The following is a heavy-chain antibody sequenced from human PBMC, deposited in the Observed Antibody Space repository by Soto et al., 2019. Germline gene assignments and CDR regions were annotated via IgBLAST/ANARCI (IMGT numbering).Heavy chain of an antibody. CDR2: IKYSGTT. D-gene: IGHD6-13*01. Sequence: PSETLSLTCTVSGGSISSSRCHWGWIRQPPGKGLEWIASIKYSGTTFYNPSLKSRVTLSVDTSKNQFALKLSSVTAAETAVYYCARDTSSSLNLGPWGQGTLVTVSS. CDR3: ARDTSSSLNLGP. CDR1: GGSISSSRCH. V-gene: IGHV4-39*02. J-gene: IGHJ5*02.